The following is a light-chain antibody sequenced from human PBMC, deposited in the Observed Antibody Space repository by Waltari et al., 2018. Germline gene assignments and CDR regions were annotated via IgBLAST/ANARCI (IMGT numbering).Light chain of an antibody. Sequence: SSELTQDPAVSVALGQTVRITCQGDSLSSYYASWYQQKPGQAPVLVIYGKNNRPSGLPDRFSGSRSGNTASLTITGAQAEDEADYYCNSRDSSGNHVVFGGGTKLTVL. J-gene: IGLJ2*01. CDR3: NSRDSSGNHVV. V-gene: IGLV3-19*01. CDR2: GKN. CDR1: SLSSYY.